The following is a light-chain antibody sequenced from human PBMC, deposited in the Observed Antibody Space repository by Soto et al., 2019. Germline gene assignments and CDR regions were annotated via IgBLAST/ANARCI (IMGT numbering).Light chain of an antibody. CDR3: QQSYNIPIT. Sequence: DIQITQSPSSLSASVGDRVTITCQASQNINNYLNWYQQKPGRAPKLLIYDASNLEAGVPSRFRGSGSGTDFTLTITSLQPEDFATYYCQQSYNIPITFGQGTRLEIK. J-gene: IGKJ5*01. CDR2: DAS. CDR1: QNINNY. V-gene: IGKV1-33*01.